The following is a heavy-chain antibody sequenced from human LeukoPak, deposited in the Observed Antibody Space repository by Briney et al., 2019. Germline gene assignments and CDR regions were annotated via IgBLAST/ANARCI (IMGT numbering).Heavy chain of an antibody. Sequence: SETLSLTCTVSGGSISSYYWSWIRQPPGKGLKRIGYIYYSGSTNYNPSLKSRVTISVDTSKNQFSLKLSSVTAADTAVYYCARGGSGWYRVYYYYMDVWGKGTTVTXX. J-gene: IGHJ6*03. V-gene: IGHV4-59*01. CDR3: ARGGSGWYRVYYYYMDV. CDR2: IYYSGST. CDR1: GGSISSYY. D-gene: IGHD6-19*01.